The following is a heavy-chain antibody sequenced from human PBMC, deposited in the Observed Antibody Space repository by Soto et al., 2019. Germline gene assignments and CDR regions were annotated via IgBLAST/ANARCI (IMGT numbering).Heavy chain of an antibody. Sequence: SETLSLTCTVSGGSISSYYWSWIRQPPGKGLEWIGYIYYSGSTNYNPSLKSRVTISVDTSKNQFSLKLMSVTAADTAVYYCARDKITGLFDYWGQGTLVTVSS. J-gene: IGHJ4*02. CDR2: IYYSGST. V-gene: IGHV4-59*01. CDR3: ARDKITGLFDY. D-gene: IGHD2-8*02. CDR1: GGSISSYY.